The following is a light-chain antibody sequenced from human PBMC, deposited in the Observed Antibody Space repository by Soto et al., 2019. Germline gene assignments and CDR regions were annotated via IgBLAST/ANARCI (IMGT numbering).Light chain of an antibody. J-gene: IGKJ1*01. CDR1: QNLGTLY. CDR3: QQYAGSPRT. CDR2: SAS. V-gene: IGKV3-20*01. Sequence: EIVLTQSPGTLSLSPGERGTLSCRASQNLGTLYLAWFQQKSGQAPRLLIYSASRRATGIPDRFTGSGSGPDFTLTLNRVEPDDFAVYFCQQYAGSPRTFGQGTKVEIK.